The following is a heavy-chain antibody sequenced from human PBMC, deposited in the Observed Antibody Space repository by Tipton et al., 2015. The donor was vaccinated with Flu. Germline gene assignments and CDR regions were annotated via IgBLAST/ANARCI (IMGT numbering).Heavy chain of an antibody. CDR3: ARGSDYANAYIDS. D-gene: IGHD4-17*01. V-gene: IGHV4-34*01. CDR2: ITHSGSP. J-gene: IGHJ4*02. Sequence: GGSSGNYYWSWIRRPPGKGLEWIGEITHSGSPNCNPSLKSRVTISVDTSKNQFSLKVTSLTAADTAIYYCARGSDYANAYIDSWGQGTLVTVSS. CDR1: GGSSGNYY.